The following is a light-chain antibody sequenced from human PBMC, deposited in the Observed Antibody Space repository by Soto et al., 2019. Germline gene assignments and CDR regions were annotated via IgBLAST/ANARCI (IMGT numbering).Light chain of an antibody. CDR2: WPS. Sequence: DIVMTQSPDSLAVSLGERATINCKSSQSGLYSSDNKNYVAWYQQKPGQPPKLLIPWPSTRESGVPARCSGSGSVIDVTLTISSLKAEDVAVCSCQQYYSFPQTFGQGNKVQIK. J-gene: IGKJ1*01. V-gene: IGKV4-1*01. CDR3: QQYYSFPQT. CDR1: QSGLYSSDNKNY.